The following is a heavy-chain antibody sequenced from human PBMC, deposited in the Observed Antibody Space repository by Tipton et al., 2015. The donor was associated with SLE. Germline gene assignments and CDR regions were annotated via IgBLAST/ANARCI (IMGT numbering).Heavy chain of an antibody. CDR1: GGSFSGYY. D-gene: IGHD1-7*01. CDR2: INHSGST. Sequence: LRLSCAVYGGSFSGYYCSWIRQPPGKGLEWIGEINHSGSTNYNPSLKSRVTISVDTSKNQFSLMLTSVTAADTAVYYCARGNSGFDYWGQGTLVTVSS. J-gene: IGHJ4*02. V-gene: IGHV4-34*01. CDR3: ARGNSGFDY.